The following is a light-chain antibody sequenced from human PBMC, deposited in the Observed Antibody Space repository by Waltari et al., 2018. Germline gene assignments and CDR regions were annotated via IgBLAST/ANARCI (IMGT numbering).Light chain of an antibody. Sequence: DIVMTQSPDSLAVSLGERATITCMSSQTVLDSSNNRNYLAWYQQQPGQPPKLLIYWASSRESGVPDRFSGSGSGTDFTLTITSLQAEDVAVYYCQQYYSPPPLFTFGPGTKVDIK. CDR1: QTVLDSSNNRNY. J-gene: IGKJ3*01. CDR2: WAS. CDR3: QQYYSPPPLFT. V-gene: IGKV4-1*01.